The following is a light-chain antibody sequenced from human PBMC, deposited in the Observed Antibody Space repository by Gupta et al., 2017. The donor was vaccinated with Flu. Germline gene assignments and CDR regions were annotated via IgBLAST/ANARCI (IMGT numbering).Light chain of an antibody. J-gene: IGKJ5*01. Sequence: EIVLTHSPATLSLSPGERATLSCRASQSVSSYLAWYQQKPGQAPRLLIYEASNRATGIPARFSGSGSGTDFTLTISSLEPEEFAVYYCQQRSNGPSITFGQGTRLEIK. V-gene: IGKV3-11*01. CDR2: EAS. CDR3: QQRSNGPSIT. CDR1: QSVSSY.